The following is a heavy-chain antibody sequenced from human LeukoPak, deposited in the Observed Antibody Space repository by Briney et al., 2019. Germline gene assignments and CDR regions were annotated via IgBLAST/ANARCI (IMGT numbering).Heavy chain of an antibody. CDR3: ARDLGHGDYYYYMDV. Sequence: GGSLRLSCAASGFTFSYYCMSWVRQAPGKGLEWVANIKQDGSEKYYVDSVKGRFTISRDNAKNSLYLQMNSLRAEDTAVYYCARDLGHGDYYYYMDVWGKGTTVTVPS. CDR1: GFTFSYYC. V-gene: IGHV3-7*01. CDR2: IKQDGSEK. D-gene: IGHD3-16*01. J-gene: IGHJ6*03.